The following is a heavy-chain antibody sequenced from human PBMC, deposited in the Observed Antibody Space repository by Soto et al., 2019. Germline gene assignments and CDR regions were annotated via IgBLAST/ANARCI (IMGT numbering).Heavy chain of an antibody. CDR2: ISSSSGTI. V-gene: IGHV3-48*01. Sequence: GGSPRLSCAASGFTFSTYGMNWVRQAPGKGLEWVSYISSSSGTIYYADSVKGRFTISRDNGKNSLYLQMNSLRAEDTSVYYCARGYPINYWGQGTLVTVSS. CDR3: ARGYPINY. J-gene: IGHJ4*02. CDR1: GFTFSTYG. D-gene: IGHD1-1*01.